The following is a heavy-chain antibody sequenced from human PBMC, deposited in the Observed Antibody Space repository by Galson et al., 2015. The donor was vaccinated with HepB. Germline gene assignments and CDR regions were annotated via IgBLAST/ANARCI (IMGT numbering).Heavy chain of an antibody. CDR1: GFTFSSYS. CDR2: ISSSSSTI. V-gene: IGHV3-48*02. D-gene: IGHD2-2*01. Sequence: SLRLSCAASGFTFSSYSMNWVRQAPGEGLEWVSYISSSSSTIYYADSVKGRFTISRDNAKNSLYLQMNSLRDEDTAVYYCARVPRCSSTSCYFDPSGWFDPWGQGTLVTVSS. CDR3: ARVPRCSSTSCYFDPSGWFDP. J-gene: IGHJ5*02.